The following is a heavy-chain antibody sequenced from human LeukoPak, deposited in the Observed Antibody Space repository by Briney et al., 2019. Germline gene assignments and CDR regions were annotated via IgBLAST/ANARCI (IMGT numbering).Heavy chain of an antibody. CDR2: MIPIFGTA. J-gene: IGHJ4*02. CDR3: ARGRGYNYGQNDY. Sequence: SVKVSCKASGGTFSTYAISWVRQAPGQGLEWMGGMIPIFGTATYAHKFQGRVTITTDESTSTAYMELSSLRSEDTAMYYCARGRGYNYGQNDYWGQGTLVTVSS. CDR1: GGTFSTYA. V-gene: IGHV1-69*05. D-gene: IGHD5-18*01.